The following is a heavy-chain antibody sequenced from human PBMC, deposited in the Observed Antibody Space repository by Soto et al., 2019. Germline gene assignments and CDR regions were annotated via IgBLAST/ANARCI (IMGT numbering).Heavy chain of an antibody. V-gene: IGHV3-21*01. CDR3: ARGGYDLNAFDP. D-gene: IGHD3-22*01. Sequence: EVQLVESGGGLVKPGGSLRLSCAASGFTFSSYSMGWVRQAPGKGLEWVAYISRSGSYIYYADSVKGRFTVSRDNAKKSVLLQMNSLRAEDTAVYYCARGGYDLNAFDPWGQGTLVTVSS. J-gene: IGHJ5*02. CDR1: GFTFSSYS. CDR2: ISRSGSYI.